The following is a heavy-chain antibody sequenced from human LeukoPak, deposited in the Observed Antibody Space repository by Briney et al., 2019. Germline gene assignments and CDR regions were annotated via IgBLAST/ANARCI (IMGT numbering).Heavy chain of an antibody. D-gene: IGHD6-19*01. CDR1: GFNFEDYT. Sequence: GGSLRLSCAASGFNFEDYTMHWVRQTPGKGLEWVSLINWDGGSTYYADSVKGRFAISRDNAKNSLYLQMNSLRAEDTAVYYCARRVIAVGLDYWGQGTLVTVSS. CDR2: INWDGGST. V-gene: IGHV3-43*01. J-gene: IGHJ4*02. CDR3: ARRVIAVGLDY.